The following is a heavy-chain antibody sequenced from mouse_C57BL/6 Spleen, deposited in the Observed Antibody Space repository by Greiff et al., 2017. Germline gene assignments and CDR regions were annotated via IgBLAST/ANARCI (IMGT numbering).Heavy chain of an antibody. CDR2: IWRGGST. Sequence: VQLQESGPGLVQPSQSLSITCTVSGFSLTSYGVHWVRQSPGKGLEWLGVIWRGGSTDYNAAFMSRLSITKDNSKSQVFFKMNSLQADDTAIYYCAKNTPLTGNAMDYWGQGTSVTVSS. V-gene: IGHV2-5*01. D-gene: IGHD4-1*01. J-gene: IGHJ4*01. CDR1: GFSLTSYG. CDR3: AKNTPLTGNAMDY.